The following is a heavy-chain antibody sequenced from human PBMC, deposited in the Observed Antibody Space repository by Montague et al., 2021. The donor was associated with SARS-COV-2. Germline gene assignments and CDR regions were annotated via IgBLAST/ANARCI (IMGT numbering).Heavy chain of an antibody. CDR3: ARDLLKITIFGVDNYYYGMDV. D-gene: IGHD3-3*01. CDR2: IYYSGST. V-gene: IGHV4-31*03. Sequence: TLSLTCTVSGGSISSGGYYWSWIRQHPGKGLEWIGYIYYSGSTYYNPSLKSRVTISVDTSKNQFSLKLSSVTAADTAVYYCARDLLKITIFGVDNYYYGMDVWGQGTTVTVSS. J-gene: IGHJ6*02. CDR1: GGSISSGGYY.